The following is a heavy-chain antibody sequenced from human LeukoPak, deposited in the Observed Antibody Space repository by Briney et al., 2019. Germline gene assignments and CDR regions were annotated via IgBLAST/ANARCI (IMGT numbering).Heavy chain of an antibody. J-gene: IGHJ4*02. CDR1: GGSISDNDYS. CDR3: ARRYYFVSGSYYPFDF. CDR2: IHYSGTT. V-gene: IGHV4-39*01. D-gene: IGHD3-10*01. Sequence: SETLSLTCNVSGGSISDNDYSWDWIRQPPGKGLEWMGCIHYSGTTYSNPSLKSRISISGDTCKSQCSLKLWSVPAADTAVYYCARRYYFVSGSYYPFDFWGQGTLVTVSS.